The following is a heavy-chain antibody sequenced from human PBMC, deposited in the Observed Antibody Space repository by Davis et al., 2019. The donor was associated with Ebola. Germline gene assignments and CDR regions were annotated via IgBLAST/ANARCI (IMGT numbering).Heavy chain of an antibody. J-gene: IGHJ4*02. V-gene: IGHV3-33*01. CDR1: GFTFSSYG. CDR2: IWFDGSKK. CDR3: ARESAKIGAGRSYFDF. D-gene: IGHD4/OR15-4a*01. Sequence: GGSLRLSCAASGFTFSSYGLHWVRQAPGEGLEWVAVIWFDGSKKYYAESVKGRFTISRDNSQSTVDLQMNSLRAEDTAIYYCARESAKIGAGRSYFDFWGQGTPVMVSS.